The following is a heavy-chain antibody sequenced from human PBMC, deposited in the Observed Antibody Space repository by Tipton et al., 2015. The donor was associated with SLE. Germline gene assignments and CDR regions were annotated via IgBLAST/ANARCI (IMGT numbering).Heavy chain of an antibody. CDR2: ISWNSGNI. V-gene: IGHV3-9*01. D-gene: IGHD2-15*01. J-gene: IGHJ6*02. CDR1: GFSFDDYA. CDR3: SGGTYYYGMDV. Sequence: SLRLSCAASGFSFDDYAMHWVRQVSGKGLEWVSVISWNSGNIGYAGSVKGRFTISRDNSKNTLYLQMNSLRAEDTAVYYCSGGTYYYGMDVWGQGTTATVSS.